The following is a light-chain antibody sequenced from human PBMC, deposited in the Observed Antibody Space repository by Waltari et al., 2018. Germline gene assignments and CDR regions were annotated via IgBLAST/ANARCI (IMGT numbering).Light chain of an antibody. V-gene: IGLV1-44*01. CDR3: AAWDGSQFARG. Sequence: QSVLTQPPAASGTPGQRVIISCSVSRSIFGSDTVNWYQQLPGTATRLLIYSTNQRPSGVPDRFSGSKSGTSAFLAISGLQSEDESDYYCAAWDGSQFARGFGGGTKLSVL. CDR1: RSIFGSDT. J-gene: IGLJ3*02. CDR2: STN.